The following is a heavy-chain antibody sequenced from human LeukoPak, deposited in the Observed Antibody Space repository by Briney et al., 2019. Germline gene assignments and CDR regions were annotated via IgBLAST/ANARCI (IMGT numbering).Heavy chain of an antibody. CDR2: ISYDGSNK. D-gene: IGHD2-2*01. CDR1: GFTFSSYA. V-gene: IGHV3-30-3*01. J-gene: IGHJ6*02. CDR3: ARELGVVPAANYYYYYGMDV. Sequence: GRSLRLSCAASGFTFSSYAMHWVRQAPGKGLEWVAVISYDGSNKYYADSVKGRFTISRDNSKNTLYLQMNSLRAEDTAVYYCARELGVVPAANYYYYYGMDVWGQGTTVTVSS.